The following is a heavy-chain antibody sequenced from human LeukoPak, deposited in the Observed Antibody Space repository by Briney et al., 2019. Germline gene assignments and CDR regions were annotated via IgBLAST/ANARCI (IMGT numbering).Heavy chain of an antibody. CDR3: ARDRRYYDSSGYYLNDAFDI. CDR1: GGSISSGDYY. D-gene: IGHD3-22*01. Sequence: SETLSLTCTVSGGSISSGDYYWSWIRQPPGKGLEWIGYIYYSGSTYYNPSLKSRVTISVDTSKNQFSLKLSSVTAADTAVYYCARDRRYYDSSGYYLNDAFDIWGQGTMVTVPS. CDR2: IYYSGST. V-gene: IGHV4-30-4*01. J-gene: IGHJ3*02.